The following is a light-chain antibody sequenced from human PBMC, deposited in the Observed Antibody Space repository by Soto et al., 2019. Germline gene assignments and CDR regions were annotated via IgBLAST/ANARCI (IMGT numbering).Light chain of an antibody. Sequence: QSALTQAASVSGSPGQSITISCTGTDSDVGGYNYVSWYQHHPGKAPKLIIFEVSNRPSGISNRFSGSKSGNTASLTISGLQAEDESDYYCSSYTASATLIFGGGTKVTVL. V-gene: IGLV2-14*01. J-gene: IGLJ2*01. CDR1: DSDVGGYNY. CDR3: SSYTASATLI. CDR2: EVS.